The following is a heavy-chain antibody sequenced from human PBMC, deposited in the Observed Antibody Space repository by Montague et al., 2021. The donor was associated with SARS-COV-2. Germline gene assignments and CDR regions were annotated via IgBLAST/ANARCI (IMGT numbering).Heavy chain of an antibody. V-gene: IGHV1-8*01. CDR3: ARGPDRHIVVVVAAQNWFDP. J-gene: IGHJ5*02. Sequence: SVKVSCKASGYTFTSYDINWVRQATGQGLEWMGWINPNSGNTGYAQKFQGRVTMTRDTSISTAYMELSSLRSDDTAVYYCARGPDRHIVVVVAAQNWFDPWGQGTLVTVSS. D-gene: IGHD2-15*01. CDR1: GYTFTSYD. CDR2: INPNSGNT.